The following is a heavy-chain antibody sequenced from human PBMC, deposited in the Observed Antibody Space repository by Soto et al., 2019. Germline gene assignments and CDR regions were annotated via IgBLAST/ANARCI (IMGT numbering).Heavy chain of an antibody. V-gene: IGHV5-10-1*01. CDR1: GYSFTSYW. J-gene: IGHJ6*02. CDR3: ASPLGYCSSTSCPDYDYYYYGMDV. Sequence: GESLKISCKGSGYSFTSYWIGWVRQMPGKGLEWMGSIDPSDSDTNYSPSFQGHVTISADKSISTAYLQWSSLKASDTAMYYCASPLGYCSSTSCPDYDYYYYGMDVWGQGTTVTVSS. D-gene: IGHD2-2*01. CDR2: IDPSDSDT.